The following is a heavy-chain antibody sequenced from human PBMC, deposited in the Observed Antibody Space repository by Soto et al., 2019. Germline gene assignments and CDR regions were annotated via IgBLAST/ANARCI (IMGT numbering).Heavy chain of an antibody. D-gene: IGHD3-22*01. V-gene: IGHV3-73*01. Sequence: GGSLRLSCAASGFIFSGSAMHWVRQASGKGLEWVGRIRSKANSYATAYAASVKGRFTISRDDSKNTAYLQMNSLKTEDTAVYYCTSVYYSSGYYLHYWGQGTLVTVSS. CDR3: TSVYYSSGYYLHY. J-gene: IGHJ4*02. CDR1: GFIFSGSA. CDR2: IRSKANSYAT.